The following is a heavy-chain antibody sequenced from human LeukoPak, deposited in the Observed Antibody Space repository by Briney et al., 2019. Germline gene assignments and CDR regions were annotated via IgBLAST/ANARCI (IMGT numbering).Heavy chain of an antibody. CDR2: MKVNGGNT. CDR3: ARGEGNWFDP. Sequence: GASVKVSCKASGYTFINYDINWVRQAAGQGLEWMGWMKVNGGNTGYAQKFQGRVTMTRDTSISTAYMELSSLRSEDTAVYYCARGEGNWFDPWGQGTLVTVSS. J-gene: IGHJ5*02. V-gene: IGHV1-8*01. CDR1: GYTFINYD.